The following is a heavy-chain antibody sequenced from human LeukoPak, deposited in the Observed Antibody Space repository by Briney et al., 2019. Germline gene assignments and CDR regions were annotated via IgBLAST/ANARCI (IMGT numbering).Heavy chain of an antibody. V-gene: IGHV3-23*01. CDR2: ISGSGGST. Sequence: PGGSLRLSCAASGFTFSSYAMSRVRQAPGKGLEWVSAISGSGGSTYYADSVKGRFTISRDNSKNTLYLQMNSLRAEDTAVYYCAKDRVYYYDTSDRGYFDCWGQGTLVTVSS. CDR1: GFTFSSYA. CDR3: AKDRVYYYDTSDRGYFDC. D-gene: IGHD3-22*01. J-gene: IGHJ4*02.